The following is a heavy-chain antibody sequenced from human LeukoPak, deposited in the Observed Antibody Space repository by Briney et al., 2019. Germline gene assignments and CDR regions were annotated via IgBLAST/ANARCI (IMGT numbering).Heavy chain of an antibody. Sequence: PSETLSLTCTVSGGSISSSSYYWGWIRQPPGKGLEWIGSIYYSGSTYYNPSLKSRVTISVDTSKNQFSLKLSSVTAADTAVYYCARGGRWLQSRVLDYWGQGTLVTVSS. V-gene: IGHV4-39*07. J-gene: IGHJ4*02. CDR1: GGSISSSSYY. CDR2: IYYSGST. CDR3: ARGGRWLQSRVLDY. D-gene: IGHD5-24*01.